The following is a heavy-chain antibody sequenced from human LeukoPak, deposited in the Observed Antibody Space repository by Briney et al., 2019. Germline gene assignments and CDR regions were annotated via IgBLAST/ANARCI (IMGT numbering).Heavy chain of an antibody. D-gene: IGHD3-10*01. CDR3: AKKSGYYGSGSYNDY. V-gene: IGHV3-23*01. J-gene: IGHJ4*02. CDR1: GFTFSSYA. Sequence: PGGSLRLSCAASGFTFSSYAMGWVRQAPGKGLEWVSAISGSGGSTYYADSAKGRFTISRDNSKNTLYLQMNSLRAEDTAVYYCAKKSGYYGSGSYNDYWGQGTLVTVSS. CDR2: ISGSGGST.